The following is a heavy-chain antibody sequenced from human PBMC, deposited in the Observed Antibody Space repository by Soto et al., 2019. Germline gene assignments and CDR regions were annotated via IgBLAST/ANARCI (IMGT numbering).Heavy chain of an antibody. CDR1: GGSFSGFY. J-gene: IGHJ2*01. V-gene: IGHV4-34*01. CDR3: ARMAGPWYFDL. CDR2: INHSGSS. Sequence: ETLSLTCAVHGGSFSGFYWTWIRQPPGKGLEWIGEINHSGSSNYNPPLKSRVTMSLDTSRNQFSLSLNSVTAADTAVYYCARMAGPWYFDLWGRGTLVTVSS.